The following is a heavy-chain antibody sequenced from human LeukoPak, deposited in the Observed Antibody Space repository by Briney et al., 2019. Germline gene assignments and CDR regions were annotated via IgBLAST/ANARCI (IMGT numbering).Heavy chain of an antibody. V-gene: IGHV3-23*01. CDR3: AKARGLWFGELSPR. CDR1: GFTSSSYA. CDR2: ISGSGGST. D-gene: IGHD3-10*01. Sequence: PGGSLRLSCAASGFTSSSYAMSWVRQAPGKGLEWVSAISGSGGSTYYADSVKGRFTISRDNSKNTLYLQMNSLRAEDTAVYYCAKARGLWFGELSPRWGQGTLVTVSS. J-gene: IGHJ4*02.